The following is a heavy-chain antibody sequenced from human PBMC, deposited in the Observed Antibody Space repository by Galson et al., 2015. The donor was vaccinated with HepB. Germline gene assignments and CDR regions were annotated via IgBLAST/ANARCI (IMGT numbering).Heavy chain of an antibody. J-gene: IGHJ6*02. Sequence: SLRLSCAASGFTVSSDYMNWVRQAPGKGLEWVSVIYTCGSTYYADSVKGRFTISRDNSKNTVYLQMNSLRPEDTAVYYCARILYNWNLNYYYGMDVWGQGTTVTVSS. D-gene: IGHD1-20*01. CDR2: IYTCGST. CDR1: GFTVSSDY. CDR3: ARILYNWNLNYYYGMDV. V-gene: IGHV3-66*02.